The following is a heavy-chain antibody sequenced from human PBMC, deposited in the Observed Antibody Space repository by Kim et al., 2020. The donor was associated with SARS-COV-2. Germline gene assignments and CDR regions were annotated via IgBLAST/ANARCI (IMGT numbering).Heavy chain of an antibody. CDR1: GFTFSSYA. CDR3: ARERGGDGYNYGLGPFDY. D-gene: IGHD5-12*01. Sequence: GGSLRLSCAASGFTFSSYAMHWVRQAPGKGLEWVAVISYDGSNKYYADSVKGRFTISRDNSKNTLYLQMNSLRAEDTAVYYCARERGGDGYNYGLGPFDYWGQGTLVTVSS. V-gene: IGHV3-30*04. J-gene: IGHJ4*02. CDR2: ISYDGSNK.